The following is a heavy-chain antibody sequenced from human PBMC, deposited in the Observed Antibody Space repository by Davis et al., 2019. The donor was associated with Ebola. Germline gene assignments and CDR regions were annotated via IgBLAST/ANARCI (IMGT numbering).Heavy chain of an antibody. J-gene: IGHJ4*02. CDR3: ASSRGDFWSGHHTGFEH. CDR2: ISSSGRTI. CDR1: GFTFSDHY. V-gene: IGHV3-11*04. Sequence: PGGSLRLSCAASGFTFSDHYMSWIRQAPGKGLEWVAYISSSGRTIYYAASVRGRFTISRDNAKNSLYLQMNSLRADDTAVYYCASSRGDFWSGHHTGFEHGGQGTLVTVSS. D-gene: IGHD3-3*01.